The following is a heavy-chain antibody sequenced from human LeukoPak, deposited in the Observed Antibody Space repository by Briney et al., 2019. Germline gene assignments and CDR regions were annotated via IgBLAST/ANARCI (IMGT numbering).Heavy chain of an antibody. CDR2: INHRGST. CDR3: ARSWAGTYYPFYYFDY. D-gene: IGHD2/OR15-2a*01. CDR1: GDSFSGYY. V-gene: IGHV4-34*01. J-gene: IGHJ4*02. Sequence: PSETLSLTCAVYGDSFSGYYWSWIRQPPGKGLEWIAEINHRGSTHYNPSLKSRVNISADTSKSQFSLNLGSVTAADTAVYYCARSWAGTYYPFYYFDYWGQGSLVTVSS.